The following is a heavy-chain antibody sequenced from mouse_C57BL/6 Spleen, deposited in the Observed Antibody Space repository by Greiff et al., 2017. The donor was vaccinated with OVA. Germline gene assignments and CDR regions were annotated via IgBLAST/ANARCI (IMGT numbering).Heavy chain of an antibody. D-gene: IGHD1-1*01. CDR2: INPSSGYT. Sequence: VQLQQSGAELARPGASAKMSCKASGYTFTSYTMHWVKQRPGQGLEWIGYINPSSGYTKYNQKFKDKATLTADKSSSTAYMQLSSLTSEDSAVYYCAPLITTEGNYFDYWGQGTTLTVSS. J-gene: IGHJ2*01. CDR3: APLITTEGNYFDY. V-gene: IGHV1-4*01. CDR1: GYTFTSYT.